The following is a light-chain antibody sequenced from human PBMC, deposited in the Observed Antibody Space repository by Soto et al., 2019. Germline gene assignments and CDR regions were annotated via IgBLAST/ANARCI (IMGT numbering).Light chain of an antibody. CDR2: GAS. J-gene: IGKJ1*01. V-gene: IGKV3-15*01. Sequence: ETVMTQFPATLSVSPGDRVTLSCRASQSVSSDVAWYQQKPGQSPRLLIFGASTRASSIPARFTGSRSGTECSRTIRSRQSEGFSVYYCQQYSTCPRTFGEGTKV. CDR1: QSVSSD. CDR3: QQYSTCPRT.